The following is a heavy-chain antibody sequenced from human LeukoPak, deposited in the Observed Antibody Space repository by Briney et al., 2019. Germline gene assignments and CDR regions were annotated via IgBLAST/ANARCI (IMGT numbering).Heavy chain of an antibody. CDR2: VYYSVSI. D-gene: IGHD3-3*01. V-gene: IGHV4-59*08. CDR3: AKQESGTYPYMDV. Sequence: SETLSLTCSVSVGSISNQYWTWIPQAPGKGLEWIGYVYYSVSINYNLSLKRRVSISQDLSENYVSLNLSSVTAADTAVYYCAKQESGTYPYMDVGGKGTTVTVSS. J-gene: IGHJ6*03. CDR1: VGSISNQY.